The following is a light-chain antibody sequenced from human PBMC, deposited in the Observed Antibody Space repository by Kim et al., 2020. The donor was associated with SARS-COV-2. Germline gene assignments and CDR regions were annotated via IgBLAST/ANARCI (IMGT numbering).Light chain of an antibody. V-gene: IGKV1-27*01. Sequence: ACVGDRVTITCRASQSISNYLAWYQQKPGKVPKLLIYAASALRSGVPSRFSGSGSGTDFTLTITSLQPEDVAVYYCQQCKGAPWTFGHGTKVDIK. CDR1: QSISNY. CDR3: QQCKGAPWT. CDR2: AAS. J-gene: IGKJ1*01.